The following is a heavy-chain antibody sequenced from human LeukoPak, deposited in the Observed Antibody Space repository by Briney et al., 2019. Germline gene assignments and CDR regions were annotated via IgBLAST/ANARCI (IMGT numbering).Heavy chain of an antibody. CDR1: GGSLSSSSYY. CDR3: ARGLAGEFDY. D-gene: IGHD3-16*01. CDR2: IYYSGST. V-gene: IGHV4-39*01. J-gene: IGHJ4*02. Sequence: SETLSLTCTVSGGSLSSSSYYWGWIRQPPGTGLEWIGSIYYSGSTYYNPSLKSRVTISVDTSKNQFSLKLSSVTAADTAVYYCARGLAGEFDYWGQGTLVTVSS.